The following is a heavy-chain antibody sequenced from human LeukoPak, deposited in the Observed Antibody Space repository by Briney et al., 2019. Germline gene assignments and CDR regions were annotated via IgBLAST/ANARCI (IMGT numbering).Heavy chain of an antibody. CDR3: ARGPYYYGSGSYRVRLITYDY. D-gene: IGHD3-10*01. J-gene: IGHJ4*02. CDR1: GGSFSGYY. CDR2: INHSGST. Sequence: SETLSLTCAVYGGSFSGYYWSWIRQPPGKGLEWIGEINHSGSTNYNPSLKSRVTISVDTSKNQFSLKLSSVTAADTAVYYCARGPYYYGSGSYRVRLITYDYWGRGTLVTVSS. V-gene: IGHV4-34*01.